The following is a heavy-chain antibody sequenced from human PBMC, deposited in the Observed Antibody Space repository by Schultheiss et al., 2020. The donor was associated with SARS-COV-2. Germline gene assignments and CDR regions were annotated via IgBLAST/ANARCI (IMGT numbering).Heavy chain of an antibody. J-gene: IGHJ4*02. D-gene: IGHD6-19*01. CDR3: ARGLYSSGWLSLDY. CDR2: IGTAGDP. CDR1: GFTFSSNY. V-gene: IGHV3-66*02. Sequence: GGSLRLSCAASGFTFSSNYMSWVRQAPGKGLEWVSAIGTAGDPYYPGSVKGRFTISRDNSKNTLYLQMNSLRAEDTAVYYCARGLYSSGWLSLDYWGQGTLVTVSS.